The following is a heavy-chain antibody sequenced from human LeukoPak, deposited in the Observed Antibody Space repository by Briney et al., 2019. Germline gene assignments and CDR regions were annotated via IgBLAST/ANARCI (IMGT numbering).Heavy chain of an antibody. CDR1: GFTFSSYW. CDR3: ARVQWELRGVGSYFEY. D-gene: IGHD1-26*01. J-gene: IGHJ4*02. V-gene: IGHV3-7*01. CDR2: IKQDGSEK. Sequence: GGSLRLSCVVSGFTFSSYWMSWVRQAPGKGLEWVANIKQDGSEKYYVDSVKGRFTMSRDNAKNSLYLQMNSLRAEDTAVYYCARVQWELRGVGSYFEYWGQGALVTISS.